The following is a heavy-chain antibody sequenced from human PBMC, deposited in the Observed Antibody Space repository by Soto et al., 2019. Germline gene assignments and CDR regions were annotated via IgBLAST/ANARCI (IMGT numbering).Heavy chain of an antibody. CDR3: ARGDYYDSSGYQNPDAFDI. J-gene: IGHJ3*02. D-gene: IGHD3-22*01. V-gene: IGHV1-8*01. Sequence: QVQLVQSGAEVKKPGASVKVSCKASGYTFTSYDINWVRQATGQGLEWMGWMNPNSGNTGYAQKFQGRVTMTRNPSISTAYMELSSLRSEDTAVYYCARGDYYDSSGYQNPDAFDIWGQGTMVTVSS. CDR1: GYTFTSYD. CDR2: MNPNSGNT.